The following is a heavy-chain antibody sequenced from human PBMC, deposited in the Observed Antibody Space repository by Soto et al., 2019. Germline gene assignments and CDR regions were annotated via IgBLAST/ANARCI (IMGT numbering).Heavy chain of an antibody. CDR1: GGSITGYY. J-gene: IGHJ4*02. V-gene: IGHV4-59*01. CDR3: ARERTPRSGFDY. CDR2: SYFTGAT. Sequence: QVQLQESRPGLVKPSDTLSLTCTVSGGSITGYYWSWIRQPPGKGLKWIGCSYFTGATNYNPSLKSRVTISVDTSKNQFSLNLRSVTAADTAVYYCARERTPRSGFDYWGQGALVTVAP. D-gene: IGHD1-26*01.